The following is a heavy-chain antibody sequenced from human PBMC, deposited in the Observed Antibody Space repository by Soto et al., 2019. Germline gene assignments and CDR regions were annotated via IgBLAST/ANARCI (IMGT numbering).Heavy chain of an antibody. D-gene: IGHD3-3*01. J-gene: IGHJ4*02. CDR3: ARVLTTIFGVVIIPFDY. CDR1: GYTFTSYD. V-gene: IGHV1-8*01. Sequence: ASVKVSCKASGYTFTSYDINWVRPATGQGLEWMGWMNPNSGNTGYAQKFQGRVTMTRNTSIRTAYMELSSLRSEDTAEYYCARVLTTIFGVVIIPFDYWGQGTLVTVSS. CDR2: MNPNSGNT.